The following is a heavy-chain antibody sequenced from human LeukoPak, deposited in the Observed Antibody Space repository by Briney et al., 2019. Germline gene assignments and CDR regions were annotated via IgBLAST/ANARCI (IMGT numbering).Heavy chain of an antibody. Sequence: GGSLRLSCAASGFTFSSYGMHWVRQAPGKGLEWVAVISYDGSNKYYADSVKGRFTISRDNSKNTLYLQMNSLRAEDTAVYYCAKGGIVVVNEVDYWGQGTLVTVSS. D-gene: IGHD3-22*01. CDR3: AKGGIVVVNEVDY. J-gene: IGHJ4*02. CDR2: ISYDGSNK. CDR1: GFTFSSYG. V-gene: IGHV3-30*18.